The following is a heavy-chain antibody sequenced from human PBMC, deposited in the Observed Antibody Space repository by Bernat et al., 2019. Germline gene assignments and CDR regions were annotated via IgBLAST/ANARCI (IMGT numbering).Heavy chain of an antibody. D-gene: IGHD3-3*02. CDR2: INGDGSTR. V-gene: IGHV3-74*01. Sequence: EVQLVESGGGVVEPGGSLRLSCVVSGFTFRSHWMSWVRQAPGKGLVWLSGINGDGSTRNYADFVKGRFTVSRDNAKNTLYFQMNSLRVDDSAVYYCARGIYHSFDIWGHGTMLTVSS. CDR3: ARGIYHSFDI. J-gene: IGHJ3*02. CDR1: GFTFRSHW.